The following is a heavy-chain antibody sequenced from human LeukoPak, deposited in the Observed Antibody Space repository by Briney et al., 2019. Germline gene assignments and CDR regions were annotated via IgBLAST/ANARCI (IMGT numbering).Heavy chain of an antibody. J-gene: IGHJ4*02. CDR2: VHYSGNT. CDR3: ARHDYNWKTFDY. Sequence: PSETLSLTCTVSGGSISRYYWSWVRQPPGKGLEWIGSVHYSGNTNYNPSLKSRVTISLDTSKNQFSLKLSYVTAADTAVYYCARHDYNWKTFDYWGQGTLVTVSS. D-gene: IGHD1-1*01. CDR1: GGSISRYY. V-gene: IGHV4-59*08.